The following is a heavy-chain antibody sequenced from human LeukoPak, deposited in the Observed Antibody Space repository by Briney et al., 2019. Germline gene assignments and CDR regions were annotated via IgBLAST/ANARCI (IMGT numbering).Heavy chain of an antibody. Sequence: GGSLRLSCGASGFTFSSYNMNWVRQAPAKGLEWVSSISSSSTYIYYADSVKGRFTISRDDAKNSLYLQMNSLRAEDTALYYCAREFVAGSGYQSDYWGQGTLVTVSS. J-gene: IGHJ4*02. CDR3: AREFVAGSGYQSDY. CDR1: GFTFSSYN. CDR2: ISSSSTYI. V-gene: IGHV3-21*01. D-gene: IGHD3-22*01.